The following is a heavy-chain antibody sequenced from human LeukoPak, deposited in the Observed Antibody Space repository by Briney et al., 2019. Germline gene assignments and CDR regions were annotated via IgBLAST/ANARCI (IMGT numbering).Heavy chain of an antibody. CDR3: VRDDPGVQQERRLSPFDI. D-gene: IGHD1-1*01. Sequence: GGSLRLSCAASGFTFSRYNMNWVRQAPGQGLEWVACISKSRNYIYYADSVKGRFTISRDDAKSSLYLQMDSLRVEDTALYYCVRDDPGVQQERRLSPFDIWGQGTMVTVS. J-gene: IGHJ3*02. V-gene: IGHV3-21*04. CDR2: ISKSRNYI. CDR1: GFTFSRYN.